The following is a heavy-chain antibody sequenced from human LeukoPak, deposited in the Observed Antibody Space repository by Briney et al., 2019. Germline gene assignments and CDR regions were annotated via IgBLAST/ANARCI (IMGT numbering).Heavy chain of an antibody. Sequence: ASVKVSCKASGYTFTGYYMHWVRQAPGQGLEWMGWINPNSGGTNCAQKFQGRVTMTRDTSISTPYMELSRLRSDDTAVYYCARFGYYDSSGYYLFDYWGQGTLVTVSS. CDR2: INPNSGGT. CDR3: ARFGYYDSSGYYLFDY. D-gene: IGHD3-22*01. CDR1: GYTFTGYY. J-gene: IGHJ4*02. V-gene: IGHV1-2*02.